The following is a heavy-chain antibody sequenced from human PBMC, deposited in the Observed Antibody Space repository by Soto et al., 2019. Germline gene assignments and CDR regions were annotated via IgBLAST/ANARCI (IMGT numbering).Heavy chain of an antibody. CDR3: ARDSFPGVYYYGMDV. CDR1: GFTFSSYS. V-gene: IGHV3-21*01. CDR2: ISSSSSYI. J-gene: IGHJ6*02. D-gene: IGHD7-27*01. Sequence: GSLRLSCAASGFTFSSYSMNWVRQAPGKGLEWISSISSSSSYIYYADSVKGRFTISRDNAKNSLYLQMNSLRAEDTAVYYCARDSFPGVYYYGMDVWGQGTTVTVSS.